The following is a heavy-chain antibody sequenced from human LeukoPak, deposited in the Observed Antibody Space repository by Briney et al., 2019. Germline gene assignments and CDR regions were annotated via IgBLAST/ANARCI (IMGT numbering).Heavy chain of an antibody. CDR1: GYTFTGYY. CDR2: INPNSGGT. Sequence: GASVKVSCKASGYTFTGYYMHWVRQAPGQGLEWMGWINPNSGGTNYAQKFQGRVTLTRDTSIITAYMELSRLRSDDTAVYFCARDLLLAYCGGDCYPKWFDPWGQGTLVTVSS. D-gene: IGHD2-21*02. V-gene: IGHV1-2*02. CDR3: ARDLLLAYCGGDCYPKWFDP. J-gene: IGHJ5*02.